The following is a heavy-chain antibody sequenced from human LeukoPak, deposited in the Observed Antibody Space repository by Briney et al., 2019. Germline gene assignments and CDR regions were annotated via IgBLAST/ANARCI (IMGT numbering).Heavy chain of an antibody. J-gene: IGHJ4*02. CDR2: IYPGDSDT. Sequence: GESLKISCKGSGYSFTSYWIGWVRQMPGKGLEWVGIIYPGDSDTRYSPSFQGQVTISADKSISTAYLQWSSLKASDTAMYYCARRAGDSSSWYYFDYWGQGTLVTVSS. D-gene: IGHD6-13*01. CDR3: ARRAGDSSSWYYFDY. CDR1: GYSFTSYW. V-gene: IGHV5-51*01.